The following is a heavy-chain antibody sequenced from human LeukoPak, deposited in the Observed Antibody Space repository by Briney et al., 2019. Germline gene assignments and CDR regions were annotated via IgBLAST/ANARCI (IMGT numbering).Heavy chain of an antibody. CDR1: GYSFTGYW. CDR3: ARHTGSTGAFDI. V-gene: IGHV5-51*01. J-gene: IGHJ3*02. Sequence: GESLKISCKGSGYSFTGYWIGWVRQMPGKGLEWMGMIYPADSDSRYSLSFQGQVTISADKSINIAYLQWSSLKASDTAMYYCARHTGSTGAFDIWGQGTMVTVSS. CDR2: IYPADSDS. D-gene: IGHD1-1*01.